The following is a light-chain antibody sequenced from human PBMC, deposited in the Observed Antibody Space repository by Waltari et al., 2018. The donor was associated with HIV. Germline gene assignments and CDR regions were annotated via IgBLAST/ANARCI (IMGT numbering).Light chain of an antibody. CDR2: DEG. CDR1: HIGPKS. CDR3: QVWDMTSDHFV. J-gene: IGLJ1*01. V-gene: IGLV3-21*02. Sequence: SYVLTQPPSVSVAPGQSARITCGGNHIGPKSLPWYRHTLGQAPVSVVYDEGERPSGMSDRFSGANAGNTATLLITGTDVGDEAEYYCQVWDMTSDHFVFGPGTTVTVL.